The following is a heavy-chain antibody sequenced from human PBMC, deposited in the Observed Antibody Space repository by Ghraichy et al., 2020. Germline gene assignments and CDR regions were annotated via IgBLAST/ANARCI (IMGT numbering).Heavy chain of an antibody. CDR3: ARVGLGDYGGYYFDY. CDR1: GGSISNYY. V-gene: IGHV4-59*01. CDR2: IYYSGKT. D-gene: IGHD4-23*01. J-gene: IGHJ4*02. Sequence: SQTLSLTCSVSGGSISNYYWTWIRQPPGKGLEWIGYIYYSGKTNYSPSLKSRVTISVDTSKNQFSLKLKSVTAADTALYYCARVGLGDYGGYYFDYWGQGTLVTVSS.